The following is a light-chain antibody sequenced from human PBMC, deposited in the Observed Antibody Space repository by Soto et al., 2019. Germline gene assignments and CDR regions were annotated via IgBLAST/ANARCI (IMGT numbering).Light chain of an antibody. CDR2: GAS. CDR3: QQDGRSDT. V-gene: IGKV3-20*01. CDR1: QSVSNSY. J-gene: IGKJ1*01. Sequence: EMVLTQSPPTLSPSPGETATLSRRASQSVSNSYLAWYQQKPGQAPRLLGYGASDRPTGIPDRFSGSGSPTDFLLTISRLEPEDAAEYYWQQDGRSDTFGQGTKVDI.